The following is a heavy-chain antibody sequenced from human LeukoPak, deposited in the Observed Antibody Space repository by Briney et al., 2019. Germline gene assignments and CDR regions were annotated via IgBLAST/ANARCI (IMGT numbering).Heavy chain of an antibody. CDR2: IIPIFGTA. CDR3: ARSVEENWFDP. V-gene: IGHV1-69*06. CDR1: GGTFSSYA. J-gene: IGHJ5*02. Sequence: SVKVSCKASGGTFSSYAISWVRQTPGQGLEWMGRIIPIFGTANYAQKFQGRVTITADKSTSTAYMELSSLRSEDTAVYYCARSVEENWFDPWGQGTLVTVSS. D-gene: IGHD2-15*01.